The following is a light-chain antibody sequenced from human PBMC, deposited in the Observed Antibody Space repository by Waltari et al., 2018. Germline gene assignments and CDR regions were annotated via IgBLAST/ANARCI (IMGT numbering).Light chain of an antibody. CDR2: GNN. V-gene: IGLV1-40*01. Sequence: QSVLTQPPSVSGAPGQRVPISCPGSSSTIGAGSDVHWSKQLPGTAPKLLIYGNNNRPSGVPDRFSGSKSGTSASLAISGLQAEDEADYYCQSYDSRLGGYVVFGGGTKLTVL. CDR1: SSTIGAGSD. CDR3: QSYDSRLGGYVV. J-gene: IGLJ2*01.